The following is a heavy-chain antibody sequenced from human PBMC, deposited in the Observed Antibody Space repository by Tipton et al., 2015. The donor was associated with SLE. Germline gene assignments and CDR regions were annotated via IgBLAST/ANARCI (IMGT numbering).Heavy chain of an antibody. CDR3: TRVRDIVVVIAIGYFDY. CDR2: IRSKAYGGTT. V-gene: IGHV3-49*04. D-gene: IGHD2-21*01. Sequence: SLRLSCTASGFTFGDYAMSWVRQAPGKGLEWVGFIRSKAYGGTTEYAASVKGRFTISRDDSKSIAYLQMNSLKTEDTAVYCCTRVRDIVVVIAIGYFDYWGQGTLVTVSS. CDR1: GFTFGDYA. J-gene: IGHJ4*02.